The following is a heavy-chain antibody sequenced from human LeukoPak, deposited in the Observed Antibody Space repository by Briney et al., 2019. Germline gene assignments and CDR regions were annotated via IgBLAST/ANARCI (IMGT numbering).Heavy chain of an antibody. CDR1: GASISSYY. D-gene: IGHD2-15*01. V-gene: IGHV4-59*01. Sequence: SETLSLTCTVSGASISSYYWSWIRQPPGKGLEWIGYIHHSGSTNYNPSLKSRVTISLATSKNQFSLKLSSVTAADTAVFYCARSYNNLSATRHYNWFDPWGQGTLVTVSS. J-gene: IGHJ5*02. CDR3: ARSYNNLSATRHYNWFDP. CDR2: IHHSGST.